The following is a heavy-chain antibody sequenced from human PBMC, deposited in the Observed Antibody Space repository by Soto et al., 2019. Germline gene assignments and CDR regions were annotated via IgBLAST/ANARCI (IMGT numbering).Heavy chain of an antibody. V-gene: IGHV4-39*01. CDR2: MSYSGST. J-gene: IGHJ4*02. D-gene: IGHD2-8*01. CDR1: GASISSANYY. Sequence: QLQLQESGPGLVKPSETLSLTCTVSGASISSANYYWIWIRQPPGKGLEWIGSMSYSGSTLDNPSLKGRAAISLDTSRNQFSLRLSSVTAADTAFYYCARSAGVYWGQGILVTVSS. CDR3: ARSAGVY.